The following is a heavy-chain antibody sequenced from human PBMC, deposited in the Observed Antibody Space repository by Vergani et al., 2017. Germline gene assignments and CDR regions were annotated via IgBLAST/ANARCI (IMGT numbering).Heavy chain of an antibody. CDR2: IYYSGST. Sequence: QVQLQESGPGLVKPSQTLSLTCTVSGGSISSGGYYWSWIRQHPGKGLEWIGYIYYSGSTYYNPSLKSRVTISVDTSKNQFSLKLSSVTAADTAVYYCARYYYDSSGYYQNAFDIWGQGKMVTVSS. CDR1: GGSISSGGYY. J-gene: IGHJ3*02. V-gene: IGHV4-31*03. D-gene: IGHD3-22*01. CDR3: ARYYYDSSGYYQNAFDI.